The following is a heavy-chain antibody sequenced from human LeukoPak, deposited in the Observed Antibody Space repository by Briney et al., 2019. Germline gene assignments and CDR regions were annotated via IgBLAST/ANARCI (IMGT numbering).Heavy chain of an antibody. J-gene: IGHJ5*02. D-gene: IGHD5-18*01. V-gene: IGHV4-34*01. Sequence: SETLSLTCAVCGGSFSGYYWSWIRQSPGKGLEWIGEMNHSGSTNYNPSLKSRVTISVDTSKNQFSLKLASVTAADTAIYYCAKGAGGFSYYNWFDPWGQGTLVTVSS. CDR3: AKGAGGFSYYNWFDP. CDR2: MNHSGST. CDR1: GGSFSGYY.